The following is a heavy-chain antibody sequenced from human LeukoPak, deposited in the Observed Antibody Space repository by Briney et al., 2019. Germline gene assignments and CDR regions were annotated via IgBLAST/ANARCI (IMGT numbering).Heavy chain of an antibody. Sequence: GASVKVSCKASGYTFTSYGISWVRQAPGQGLEWMGWISAYNGNANYAQKLQGRVTMTTDTSTSTADMELTSLRSDDTAVYFCARGVYGDYGDLAYFDLWGRGTLVTVSS. J-gene: IGHJ2*01. D-gene: IGHD4-17*01. CDR2: ISAYNGNA. CDR1: GYTFTSYG. V-gene: IGHV1-18*01. CDR3: ARGVYGDYGDLAYFDL.